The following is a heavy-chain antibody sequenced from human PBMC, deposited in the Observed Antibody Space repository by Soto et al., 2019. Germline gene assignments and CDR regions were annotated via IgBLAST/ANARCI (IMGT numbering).Heavy chain of an antibody. V-gene: IGHV3-23*01. J-gene: IGHJ4*02. CDR1: GFTFSSYA. CDR3: ATLNQLWSGYYRWGIYYFDY. CDR2: ISGSGGST. D-gene: IGHD3-3*01. Sequence: GGSLRLSCAASGFTFSSYAMSWVRQAPGKGLEWVSAISGSGGSTYYADSVKGRFTISRDNSKNTLYLQMNSLRAEDTAVYYCATLNQLWSGYYRWGIYYFDYWGQGTLVTVSS.